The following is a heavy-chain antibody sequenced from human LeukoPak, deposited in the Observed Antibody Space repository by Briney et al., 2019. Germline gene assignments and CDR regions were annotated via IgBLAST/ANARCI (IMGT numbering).Heavy chain of an antibody. D-gene: IGHD3-10*01. CDR3: ARGTYGSGSSHFDY. CDR1: GYSFTDYY. Sequence: PRASVKVSCKASGYSFTDYYMHWVRQAPGQGLEWMGWINHNSGGTDYAQKFQGRVTMTRDTSISTAYMELSSLRSEDTAVYYCARGTYGSGSSHFDYWGQGTLVTVSS. CDR2: INHNSGGT. J-gene: IGHJ4*02. V-gene: IGHV1-2*02.